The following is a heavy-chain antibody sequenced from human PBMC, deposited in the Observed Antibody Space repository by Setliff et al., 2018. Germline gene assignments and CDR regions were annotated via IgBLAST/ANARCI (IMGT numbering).Heavy chain of an antibody. CDR1: GGSMIGGHYY. J-gene: IGHJ4*02. Sequence: TLSLTCTVSGGSMIGGHYYWSWIRQLPGKGLEWIAYIYYSGNTYYNPSLKSRVTISVDTSKNQFSLKINSVTAADTAVYYCARGINTVSWTPKYWGQGTLVTVSS. CDR3: ARGINTVSWTPKY. V-gene: IGHV4-30-4*08. CDR2: IYYSGNT. D-gene: IGHD2-2*02.